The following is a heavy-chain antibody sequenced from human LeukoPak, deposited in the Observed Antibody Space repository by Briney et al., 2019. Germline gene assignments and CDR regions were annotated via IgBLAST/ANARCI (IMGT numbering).Heavy chain of an antibody. Sequence: SEKVSCKASGGTFSSYAISWVRQAPGQGLEWMGRIIPILGIANYAQKFQGRVTITADKSTSTAYMELSSLRSEDTAVYYCARGGSYELNWFDPWGQGTLVTVSS. D-gene: IGHD1-26*01. CDR2: IIPILGIA. CDR1: GGTFSSYA. V-gene: IGHV1-69*04. CDR3: ARGGSYELNWFDP. J-gene: IGHJ5*02.